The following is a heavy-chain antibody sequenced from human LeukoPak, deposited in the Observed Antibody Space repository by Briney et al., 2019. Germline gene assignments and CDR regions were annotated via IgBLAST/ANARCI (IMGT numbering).Heavy chain of an antibody. CDR2: IYYSGST. CDR1: GGSISSGGYY. Sequence: PLETLSLTCTVSGGSISSGGYYWSWIRQHPGKGLEWIGYIYYSGSTYYNPSLKSRVTISVDTSKNQFSLKLSSVTAADTAVYYCARVRVVTRRSRVPHFDYWGQGTLVTVSS. V-gene: IGHV4-31*03. J-gene: IGHJ4*02. D-gene: IGHD2-21*02. CDR3: ARVRVVTRRSRVPHFDY.